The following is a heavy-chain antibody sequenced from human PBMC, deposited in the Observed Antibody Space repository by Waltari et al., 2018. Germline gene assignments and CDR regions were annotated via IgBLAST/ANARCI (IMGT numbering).Heavy chain of an antibody. CDR2: INPNSGGT. CDR3: ARTWGLARGYYYDSSGYYNAEYFQH. V-gene: IGHV1-2*02. D-gene: IGHD3-22*01. CDR1: GYTFTGYY. Sequence: QVQLVQSGAEVKKPGASVKVSCKASGYTFTGYYMHWVRQAPGQGLESMGWINPNSGGTNYAQKFQGRVTMTRDTSISTAYMELSRLRSDDTAVYYCARTWGLARGYYYDSSGYYNAEYFQHWGQGTLVTVSS. J-gene: IGHJ1*01.